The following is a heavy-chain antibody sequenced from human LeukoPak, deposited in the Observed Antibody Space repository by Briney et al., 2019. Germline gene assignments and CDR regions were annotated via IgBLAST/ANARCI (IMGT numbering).Heavy chain of an antibody. CDR1: GDSFSSHY. J-gene: IGHJ3*02. CDR2: SSHIGRT. CDR3: ARDLVTVTKGFDI. D-gene: IGHD4-17*01. V-gene: IGHV4-59*11. Sequence: PSETLSLTCAVSGDSFSSHYWTWIRQSPGTGLEWIGYSSHIGRTNYNPSLKSRVTISIDTSKNQFSLKLRSVTAADTAVYYCARDLVTVTKGFDIWGQGTMVSVSP.